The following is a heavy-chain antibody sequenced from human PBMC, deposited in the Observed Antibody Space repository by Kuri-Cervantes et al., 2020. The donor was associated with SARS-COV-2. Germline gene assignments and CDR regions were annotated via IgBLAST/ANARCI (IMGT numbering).Heavy chain of an antibody. CDR1: GGSISSGGYY. V-gene: IGHV4-30-2*01. Sequence: SETLSLTCTVSGGSISSGGYYWSWIRQPPGKGLEWIGYIYHSGCTYYNPSLKSRVTISVDTSKNQFSLKLSSVTAADTAVYYCARTVTTTPDYWGQGTLVTVSS. CDR2: IYHSGCT. J-gene: IGHJ4*02. CDR3: ARTVTTTPDY. D-gene: IGHD4-11*01.